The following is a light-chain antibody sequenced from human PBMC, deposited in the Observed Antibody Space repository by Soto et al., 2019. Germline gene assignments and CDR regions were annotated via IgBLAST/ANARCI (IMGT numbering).Light chain of an antibody. CDR1: QSISSW. CDR3: QQFDSYPWT. CDR2: DAS. V-gene: IGKV1-5*01. Sequence: DIQMTQSPSTLSASVGERVTITCRASQSISSWLAWYQEKPGKAPHLLIFDASVLGRGVPSRFSGRGSGTEFSLTISSLQPDDSATYYCQQFDSYPWTFGQGTKVEIK. J-gene: IGKJ1*01.